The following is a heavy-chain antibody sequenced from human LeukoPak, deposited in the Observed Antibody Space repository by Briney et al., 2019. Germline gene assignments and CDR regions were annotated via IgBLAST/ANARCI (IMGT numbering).Heavy chain of an antibody. J-gene: IGHJ4*02. D-gene: IGHD1-26*01. CDR2: IYYSGST. CDR3: ARRAYSAYYFDY. V-gene: IGHV4-39*01. CDR1: GGSIYSSNYY. Sequence: SETLSLTCTVSGGSIYSSNYYWAWIRQPPGKELEWIGSIYYSGSTYHNPSLKSRVTISVDTSKNQFSLKLSSVTAADTAVYYCARRAYSAYYFDYWGQGTLVTVSS.